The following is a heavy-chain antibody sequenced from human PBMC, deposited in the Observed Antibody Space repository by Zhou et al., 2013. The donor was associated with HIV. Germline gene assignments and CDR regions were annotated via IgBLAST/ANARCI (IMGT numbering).Heavy chain of an antibody. D-gene: IGHD1-26*01. V-gene: IGHV1-69*13. CDR2: IIPVFGTT. J-gene: IGHJ4*02. Sequence: QVQLVQSGAEVKKPGSSVKVSCKASGGTFNSYAVVWVRQAPGQGLEWMGRIIPVFGTTNYAQKFQGRVTITADQSTSTAYMELSSLRSGDTAIYYCARTPSISYYLHYVDYWGQGTLVTVSS. CDR3: ARTPSISYYLHYVDY. CDR1: GGTFNSYA.